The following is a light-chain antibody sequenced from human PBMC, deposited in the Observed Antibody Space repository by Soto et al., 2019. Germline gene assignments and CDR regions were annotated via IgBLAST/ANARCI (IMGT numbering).Light chain of an antibody. Sequence: QSVLTQPRSVSGSPGQSVTMSCTGTDSNIGCYNFVSWYQQHPDKAPHLVIYDVNKRPSGVPDRFSGSKSGKTASLTISGLQADDEADYYCCSYAGNYTYVFGTGTKVTV. CDR1: DSNIGCYNF. CDR2: DVN. V-gene: IGLV2-11*01. J-gene: IGLJ1*01. CDR3: CSYAGNYTYV.